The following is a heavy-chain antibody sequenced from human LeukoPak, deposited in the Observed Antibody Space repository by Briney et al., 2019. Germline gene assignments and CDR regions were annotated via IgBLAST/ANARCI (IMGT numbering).Heavy chain of an antibody. CDR1: GDSISSSHYY. CDR3: VRDYSNFVQGD. D-gene: IGHD4-11*01. J-gene: IGHJ4*02. V-gene: IGHV4-39*02. CDR2: IYSGGET. Sequence: PSETLSLTCTVSGDSISSSHYYWGWIRQSPGKGLEWIGSIYSGGETHYNPSLNSRVTIFLDTSKNRFSLNLTSVTATDTAVYYCVRDYSNFVQGDWGQGTLVTVSS.